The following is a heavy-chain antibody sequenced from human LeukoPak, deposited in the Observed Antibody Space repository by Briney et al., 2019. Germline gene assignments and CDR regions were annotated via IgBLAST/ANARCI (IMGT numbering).Heavy chain of an antibody. CDR3: AREGRVGARSYYMDV. J-gene: IGHJ6*03. CDR1: GFTFSSYS. V-gene: IGHV3-21*01. D-gene: IGHD1-26*01. Sequence: GGSLRLSCAASGFTFSSYSMNWVRQAPGKGLEWVSSISSSSSHIYYADSVKGRFTISRDNAKNSLYLQMNSLRAEDTAVYYCAREGRVGARSYYMDVWGKGTTVTVSS. CDR2: ISSSSSHI.